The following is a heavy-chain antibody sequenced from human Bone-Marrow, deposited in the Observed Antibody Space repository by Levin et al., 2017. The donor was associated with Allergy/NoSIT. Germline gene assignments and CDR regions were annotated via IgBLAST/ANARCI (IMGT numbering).Heavy chain of an antibody. CDR3: ARERVVRGETKNFDY. J-gene: IGHJ4*02. D-gene: IGHD3-10*01. V-gene: IGHV4-39*07. Sequence: SETLSLTCTVSGGSISSSSYYWGWIRQPPGKGLEWIGSIYYSGSTYYNPSLKSRVTISVDTSKNQFSLKLSSVTAADTAVYYCARERVVRGETKNFDYWGQGTLVTVSS. CDR2: IYYSGST. CDR1: GGSISSSSYY.